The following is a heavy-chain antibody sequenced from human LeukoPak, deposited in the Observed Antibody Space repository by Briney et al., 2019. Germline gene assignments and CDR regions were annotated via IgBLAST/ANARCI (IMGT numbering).Heavy chain of an antibody. D-gene: IGHD3-22*01. CDR1: GGSISSSSYY. Sequence: SETLSLICTVSGGSISSSSYYWGWIRQPPGKGLEWIGEIYYSGRTYQNPSLRSRVSMSVDTSKNHFSLELHSVTATGTAVYYCARRRYYDSTGYFDWGRGSLVTVPS. CDR2: IYYSGRT. CDR3: ARRRYYDSTGYFD. V-gene: IGHV4-39*01. J-gene: IGHJ1*01.